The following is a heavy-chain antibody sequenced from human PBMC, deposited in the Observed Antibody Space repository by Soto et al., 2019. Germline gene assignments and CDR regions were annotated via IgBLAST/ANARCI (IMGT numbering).Heavy chain of an antibody. J-gene: IGHJ6*02. CDR2: INPSGGST. D-gene: IGHD3-10*01. CDR1: GYTFTSYY. Sequence: ASVKVSCKASGYTFTSYYMHWVRQAPGQGLEWMGIINPSGGSTSYAQKFQGRVTMTRDTSTSTVYMELSSLRSEDTAVYYCARDYFYGSGSYYRDYYYYGMDGWGQRTTVTVSS. V-gene: IGHV1-46*01. CDR3: ARDYFYGSGSYYRDYYYYGMDG.